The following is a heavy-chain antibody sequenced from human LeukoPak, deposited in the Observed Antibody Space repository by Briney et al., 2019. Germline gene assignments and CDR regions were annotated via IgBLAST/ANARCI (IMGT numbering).Heavy chain of an antibody. D-gene: IGHD3-3*01. CDR2: ISAYNGNT. J-gene: IGHJ4*02. Sequence: GASVKVSCKASGYTFTSYGISWVRQAPGQGLEWMGWISAYNGNTNYAQKLQGRVTMTTDTSTSTAYMELRSLRSDDTAVYYCARDEDDFWSGYFDYWGQGTLVNVSS. V-gene: IGHV1-18*01. CDR1: GYTFTSYG. CDR3: ARDEDDFWSGYFDY.